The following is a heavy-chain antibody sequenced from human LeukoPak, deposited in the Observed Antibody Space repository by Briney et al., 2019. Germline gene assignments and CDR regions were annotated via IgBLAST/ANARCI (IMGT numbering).Heavy chain of an antibody. CDR2: ISSSSSTI. Sequence: GGSLRLSCAASGFTFSSYSMNWVRQAPGKGLEWVSYISSSSSTIYYADSVKGRFTISRDNAKNSLCLQMNSLRAEDTAVYYCARFSTHAFDIWGQGTMVTVSS. J-gene: IGHJ3*02. V-gene: IGHV3-48*04. D-gene: IGHD3-3*01. CDR3: ARFSTHAFDI. CDR1: GFTFSSYS.